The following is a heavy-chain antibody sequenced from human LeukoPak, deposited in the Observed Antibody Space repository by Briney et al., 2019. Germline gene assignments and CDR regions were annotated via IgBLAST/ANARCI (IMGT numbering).Heavy chain of an antibody. J-gene: IGHJ6*03. Sequence: ASVKVSCKASGYTFTGYYMHWVRQAPGQGLEWMGWMNPNSGNTGYAQKFQGRVTITRNTSISTAYMELSSLRSEDTAVYYCARGQSSWDYYYYYMDVWGKGTTVTVSS. D-gene: IGHD6-13*01. CDR2: MNPNSGNT. CDR3: ARGQSSWDYYYYYMDV. CDR1: GYTFTGYY. V-gene: IGHV1-8*03.